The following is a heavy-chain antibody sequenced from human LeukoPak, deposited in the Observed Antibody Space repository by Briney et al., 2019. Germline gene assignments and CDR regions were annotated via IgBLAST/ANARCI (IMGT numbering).Heavy chain of an antibody. J-gene: IGHJ4*02. CDR1: GGSISSYY. CDR3: ARGPYVWGSYRQYYFDY. V-gene: IGHV4-59*12. Sequence: ASETLSLTCTVSGGSISSYYWSWIRQPPGKGLEWIGYIYYSGSTNYNPSLKSRVTISVDTSKNQFSLKLTSVTAADTAVYYCARGPYVWGSYRQYYFDYWGQGTLVTVSS. CDR2: IYYSGST. D-gene: IGHD3-16*02.